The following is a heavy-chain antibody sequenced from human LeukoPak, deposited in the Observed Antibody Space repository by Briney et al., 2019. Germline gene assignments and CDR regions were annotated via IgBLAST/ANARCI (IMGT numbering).Heavy chain of an antibody. CDR3: ARTPHNLNYASDH. CDR1: GFLFSTYE. D-gene: IGHD1-7*01. CDR2: ISTSASTM. J-gene: IGHJ4*02. Sequence: PGGSLRLSRATSGFLFSTYEMNWVRQAPGKGLEWVSYISTSASTMYYADSVKGRFTISRDDAKNSLYLQLNSLRAEDTAVYYCARTPHNLNYASDHWGQGTLVTVSS. V-gene: IGHV3-48*03.